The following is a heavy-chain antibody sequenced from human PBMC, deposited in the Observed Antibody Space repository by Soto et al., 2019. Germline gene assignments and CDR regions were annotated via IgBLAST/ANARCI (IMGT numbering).Heavy chain of an antibody. CDR3: ERDSRYYYYYYRMDV. J-gene: IGHJ6*02. Sequence: PEGSLRLSGSASGFTVSSNYMSCVRHATGKGLEWVSVIYSGGSTYYADSVKGRFTISRDNSKNTLYLQMNSLRAEDTAVYYCERDSRYYYYYYRMDVWGHGTTVTVS. V-gene: IGHV3-53*01. CDR2: IYSGGST. CDR1: GFTVSSNY.